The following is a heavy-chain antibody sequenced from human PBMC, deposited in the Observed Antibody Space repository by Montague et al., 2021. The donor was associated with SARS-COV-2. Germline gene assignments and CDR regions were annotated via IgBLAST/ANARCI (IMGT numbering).Heavy chain of an antibody. J-gene: IGHJ6*02. CDR2: IYNSGST. CDR1: GGSISSGSYY. CDR3: ARDFGADFDWSCYYYYYGIDI. Sequence: TLSLTCTVSGGSISSGSYYWSWIRQPAGKGLEWIGSIYNSGSTYYNPSLKSRVTISVDTSKNQFSLKLISVTAADTAVYYCARDFGADFDWSCYYYYYGIDIWGQGTTVTVSS. V-gene: IGHV4-61*02. D-gene: IGHD3-9*01.